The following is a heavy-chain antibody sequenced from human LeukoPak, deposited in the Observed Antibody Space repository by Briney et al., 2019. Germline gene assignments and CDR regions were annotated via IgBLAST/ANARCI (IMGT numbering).Heavy chain of an antibody. D-gene: IGHD2-8*02. CDR2: ISAYNGNT. Sequence: ASVKVSCKASGYTFTSYGISWVRQAPGQGLEWMGWISAYNGNTNYAQKLQGRVTMTTDTSTSTAYMELRSLRSDDTAVYYCARVYGSSGGLPGGGYMDVWGKGTTVTVSS. J-gene: IGHJ6*03. CDR3: ARVYGSSGGLPGGGYMDV. CDR1: GYTFTSYG. V-gene: IGHV1-18*01.